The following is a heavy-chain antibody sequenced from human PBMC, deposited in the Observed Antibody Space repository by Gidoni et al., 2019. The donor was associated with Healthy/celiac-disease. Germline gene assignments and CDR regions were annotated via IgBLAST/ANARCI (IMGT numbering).Heavy chain of an antibody. D-gene: IGHD2-2*01. Sequence: EVQLLESGGGLVQPGGSLRLSCAASGFTFSSYAMSWVRQAPGKGLEWVSAISGSGGSTYYADSVKGRFTISRDNSKNTLYLQMNSLRAEDTAVYYCATTGGKKSGYCSSTSCGEYFQHWGQGTLVTVSS. V-gene: IGHV3-23*01. CDR2: ISGSGGST. CDR1: GFTFSSYA. CDR3: ATTGGKKSGYCSSTSCGEYFQH. J-gene: IGHJ1*01.